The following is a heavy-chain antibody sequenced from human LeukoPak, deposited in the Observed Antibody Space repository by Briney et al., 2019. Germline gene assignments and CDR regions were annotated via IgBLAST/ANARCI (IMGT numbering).Heavy chain of an antibody. J-gene: IGHJ4*02. V-gene: IGHV3-30*03. CDR2: ISYDGSNK. Sequence: QPGGSLRLSCAASGFTFSSYGMHWVRQAPGKGLEWVAVISYDGSNKYYADSVKGRFTISRDNSKNTLYLQMNSLRAEDTAVYYCASKMATPDPDYWGQGTLVPVSS. CDR1: GFTFSSYG. CDR3: ASKMATPDPDY. D-gene: IGHD5-24*01.